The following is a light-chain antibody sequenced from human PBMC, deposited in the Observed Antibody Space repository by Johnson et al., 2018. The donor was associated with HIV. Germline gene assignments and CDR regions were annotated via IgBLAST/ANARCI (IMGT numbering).Light chain of an antibody. CDR3: GTWDSSLSAYV. CDR1: SSNIGNNY. J-gene: IGLJ1*01. V-gene: IGLV1-51*01. Sequence: QSVLTQPPSVSAAPGQKVTISCSGSSSNIGNNYVSWYQQLPGTAPKLLIYDNNKRPSGIPDRFSGSKSGTSATLGITGLQTGDEADYYCGTWDSSLSAYVFGPVTMVTVL. CDR2: DNN.